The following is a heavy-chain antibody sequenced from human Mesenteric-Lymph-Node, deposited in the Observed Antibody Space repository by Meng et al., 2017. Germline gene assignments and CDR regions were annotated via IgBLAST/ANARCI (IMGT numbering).Heavy chain of an antibody. Sequence: GSLRLSCAVSNGSISSTNWWSWVRQPPGKGLEWIGEIYHSGNTNYNPSLKSRVTMSVDKSKNHFSLKLSSVTAADTAFYYCARDREHTYGRSLAYWGQGTLVTVSS. V-gene: IGHV4-4*02. CDR1: NGSISSTNW. J-gene: IGHJ4*02. D-gene: IGHD5-18*01. CDR3: ARDREHTYGRSLAY. CDR2: IYHSGNT.